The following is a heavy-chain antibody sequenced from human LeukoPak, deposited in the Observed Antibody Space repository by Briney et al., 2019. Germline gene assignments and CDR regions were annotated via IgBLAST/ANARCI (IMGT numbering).Heavy chain of an antibody. D-gene: IGHD2-2*03. Sequence: GGSLRLSCAASGFTVSSNYMSWVRQAPGKGLEWVSVIYSGGSTYYADSVKGRFTISRDNSKNTLYLQMNSLRAEDTAVYYCAKDGDRKLHGYYFDYWGQGTLVTVSS. CDR1: GFTVSSNY. V-gene: IGHV3-53*05. CDR3: AKDGDRKLHGYYFDY. J-gene: IGHJ4*02. CDR2: IYSGGST.